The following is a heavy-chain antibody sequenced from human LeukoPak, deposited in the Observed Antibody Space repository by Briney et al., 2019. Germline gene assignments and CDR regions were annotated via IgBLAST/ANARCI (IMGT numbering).Heavy chain of an antibody. CDR2: INWNGGST. V-gene: IGHV3-20*04. J-gene: IGHJ4*02. Sequence: GGSLRLSCADSGFTFDDYGMSWVRQAPGKGLEWVSGINWNGGSTGYADSVKGRFTISRDNAKNSLYLQMNSLRAEDTALYYCARGYCSSTSCYFDYWGQGTLVTVSS. D-gene: IGHD2-2*01. CDR1: GFTFDDYG. CDR3: ARGYCSSTSCYFDY.